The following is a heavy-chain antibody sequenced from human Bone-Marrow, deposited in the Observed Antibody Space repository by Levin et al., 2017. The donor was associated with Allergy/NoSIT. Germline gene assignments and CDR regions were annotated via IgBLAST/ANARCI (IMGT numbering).Heavy chain of an antibody. J-gene: IGHJ4*02. CDR1: GFSLTTSGMS. CDR3: ARSAEAQYNFDS. CDR2: IDSGDDS. V-gene: IGHV2-70*01. Sequence: SQTLSLTCTFSGFSLTTSGMSVTWIRQSPGKALEWLALIDSGDDSYYTTSLKTRLTISKDTSKNQVVLSMTNMDPVDTATYYCARSAEAQYNFDSWGRGILVTVSS. D-gene: IGHD5-24*01.